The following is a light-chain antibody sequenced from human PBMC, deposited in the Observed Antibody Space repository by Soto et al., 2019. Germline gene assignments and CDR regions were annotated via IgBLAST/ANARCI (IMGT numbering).Light chain of an antibody. Sequence: IQLTQSPSFLSASVGDPVTITCRASQALSNYLAWYQQKPGKAPDLLIYSASTLQSGVPSRFSGSGSETEFSLTIRALQPEDFATYYCQQLSRYPLTFGGGTKVDIK. CDR1: QALSNY. J-gene: IGKJ4*01. CDR3: QQLSRYPLT. CDR2: SAS. V-gene: IGKV1-9*01.